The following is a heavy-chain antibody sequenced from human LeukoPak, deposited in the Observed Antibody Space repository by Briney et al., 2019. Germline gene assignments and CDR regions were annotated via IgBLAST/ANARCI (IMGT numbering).Heavy chain of an antibody. Sequence: GASVKVSCKASGGTFSSYAISWVRQAPGQGLEWMGWINPNSGGTNYAQKFQGRVTMTRDTSISTAYMELSRLRSDDTAVYYCARGSGYSYGSSDYWGQGTLVTVSS. CDR2: INPNSGGT. J-gene: IGHJ4*02. CDR3: ARGSGYSYGSSDY. V-gene: IGHV1-2*02. D-gene: IGHD5-18*01. CDR1: GGTFSSYA.